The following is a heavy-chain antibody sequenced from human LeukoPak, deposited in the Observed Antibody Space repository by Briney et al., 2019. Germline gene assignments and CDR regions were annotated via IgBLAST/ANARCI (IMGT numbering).Heavy chain of an antibody. CDR1: GYTFTNYA. Sequence: ASVKVSCKASGYTFTNYAISWVRQAPGQGLEWVGWISAYNGNTNYAQKLQGRVTMTTDTSTSTAYMELRSLRSDDTAVYYCARVGIQLWLHYFGYWGQGTLVTVSS. CDR3: ARVGIQLWLHYFGY. CDR2: ISAYNGNT. D-gene: IGHD5-18*01. V-gene: IGHV1-18*01. J-gene: IGHJ4*02.